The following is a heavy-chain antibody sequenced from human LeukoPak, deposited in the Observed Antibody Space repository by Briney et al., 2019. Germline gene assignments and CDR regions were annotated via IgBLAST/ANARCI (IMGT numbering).Heavy chain of an antibody. CDR3: ARDSGRYYYDSSGYYPPDY. CDR2: INPNSGDT. Sequence: ASVKVSCKASGYIFTGYYMHWVRQAPGQGLEWMGWINPNSGDTNYAQKFQGRVTMTRDTSISTAYMELSRLRSDDTAVYYCARDSGRYYYDSSGYYPPDYWGQGTLVTVSS. J-gene: IGHJ4*02. D-gene: IGHD3-22*01. V-gene: IGHV1-2*02. CDR1: GYIFTGYY.